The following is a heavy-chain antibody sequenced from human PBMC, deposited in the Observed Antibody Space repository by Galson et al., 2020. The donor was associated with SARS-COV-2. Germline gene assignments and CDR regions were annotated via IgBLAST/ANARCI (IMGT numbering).Heavy chain of an antibody. D-gene: IGHD5-18*01. V-gene: IGHV3-21*01. CDR1: GFTFSSYS. CDR2: ISSSGDFI. CDR3: ARDPTALPSYYYYYRDV. Sequence: NSGGSLRLSCAASGFTFSSYSMNWVRQAPGKGLEWVSSISSSGDFIYYADSLKGRFTISRDNAKNSLYLQMNSLRADDTAGYYCARDPTALPSYYYYYRDVWGKGTTVTGSS. J-gene: IGHJ6*03.